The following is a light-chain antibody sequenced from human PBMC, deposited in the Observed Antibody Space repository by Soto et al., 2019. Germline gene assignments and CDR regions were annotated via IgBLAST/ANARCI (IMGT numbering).Light chain of an antibody. Sequence: QSVLTQPPSASGTPGQRVTISCSGSSSNIGSNTVNWYQQLPGTAPTLLIYSNNQRPSGVPDRFSGSKSGTSASLAISGLQSEDEADYYCSAWDDSLNVVFGGGTKLTVL. CDR1: SSNIGSNT. CDR2: SNN. J-gene: IGLJ2*01. CDR3: SAWDDSLNVV. V-gene: IGLV1-44*01.